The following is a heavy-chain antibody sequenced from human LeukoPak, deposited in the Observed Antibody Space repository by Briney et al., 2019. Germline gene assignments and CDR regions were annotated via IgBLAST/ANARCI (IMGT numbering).Heavy chain of an antibody. CDR3: VAAAGTRFPRIDY. D-gene: IGHD6-13*01. V-gene: IGHV3-7*01. CDR2: IKEDGSEK. CDR1: GFTFSSYW. J-gene: IGHJ4*02. Sequence: PGGSLRLSCAASGFTFSSYWMTWVRQAPGKGLEWVANIKEDGSEKYYVDSVKGRFTISRDNAKNSLYLQMNSLRAEDTAVYYCVAAAGTRFPRIDYWGQGTLVTVSS.